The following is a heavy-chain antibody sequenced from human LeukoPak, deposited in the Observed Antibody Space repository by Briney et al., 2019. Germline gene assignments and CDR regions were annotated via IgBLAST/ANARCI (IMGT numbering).Heavy chain of an antibody. CDR1: GFAFSTYG. D-gene: IGHD6-19*01. CDR3: AKEIHPRSSNGWPFVY. Sequence: PGRSLRLSCAASGFAFSTYGMQWVRQAPGKGLEWVAVISYDGKVKHYTDSVKGRFTISRDNSRNTLYLQMNSLGTEDTALYYCAKEIHPRSSNGWPFVYWGQGTLVTVSS. CDR2: ISYDGKVK. V-gene: IGHV3-30*18. J-gene: IGHJ4*02.